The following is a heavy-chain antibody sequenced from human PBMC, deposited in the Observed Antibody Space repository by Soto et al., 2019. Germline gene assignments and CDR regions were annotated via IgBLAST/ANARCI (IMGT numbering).Heavy chain of an antibody. Sequence: QVQLQESGPGLVKPSQTLSLTCTVSGGSISTGGDYWTWLRLHPGKGLEWIGYIYYSGSTYYNPSLKSRVTISVDTSKNQFSLKLSSVTAADTAVYYCARGLSVTLFDNWGQGTLVTVSS. D-gene: IGHD4-17*01. CDR2: IYYSGST. CDR3: ARGLSVTLFDN. CDR1: GGSISTGGDY. J-gene: IGHJ4*02. V-gene: IGHV4-31*03.